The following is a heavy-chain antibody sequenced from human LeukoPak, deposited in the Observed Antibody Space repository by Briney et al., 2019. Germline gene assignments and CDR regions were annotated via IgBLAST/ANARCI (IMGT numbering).Heavy chain of an antibody. CDR1: GFTFRSYS. J-gene: IGHJ6*02. D-gene: IGHD6-13*01. CDR2: ISSSSSTI. V-gene: IGHV3-48*02. Sequence: GGSLRLPCAASGFTFRSYSMNWVRQAPGKGLEWVSYISSSSSTIYYADSVKGRFTISRDNAKNSLYLQMNSLRDEDTAVYYCARGKTHSRYYYGMDVWGQGTTVTVSS. CDR3: ARGKTHSRYYYGMDV.